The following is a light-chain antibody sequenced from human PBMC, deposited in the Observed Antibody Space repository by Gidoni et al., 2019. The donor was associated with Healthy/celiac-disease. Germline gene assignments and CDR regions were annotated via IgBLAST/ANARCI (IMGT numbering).Light chain of an antibody. Sequence: QSALTQPASVSGSPGQSITISCTGTSSDVGGYNYVSWYQQHPGNAPKLMIYEVSNRPSGVSNRFSGSKSGNTASLTISGLQAEDEADYYCSSYTSSSTVFGGGTKLTVL. J-gene: IGLJ2*01. CDR2: EVS. CDR3: SSYTSSSTV. V-gene: IGLV2-14*01. CDR1: SSDVGGYNY.